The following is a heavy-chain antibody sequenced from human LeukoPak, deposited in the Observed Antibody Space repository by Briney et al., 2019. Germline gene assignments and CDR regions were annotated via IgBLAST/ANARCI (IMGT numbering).Heavy chain of an antibody. CDR2: IDGSGGST. CDR3: AKDRRLPWDYFDS. V-gene: IGHV3-23*01. CDR1: GFTFSSYA. Sequence: GGSLRLSCVASGFTFSSYAMSWFRQAPGRGLEWVSAIDGSGGSTYYADSVKGRFTISRDNSKNTLYLQMHSLRAEDTAIYYCAKDRRLPWDYFDSWGQGTQVTVSS. J-gene: IGHJ4*02. D-gene: IGHD5-12*01.